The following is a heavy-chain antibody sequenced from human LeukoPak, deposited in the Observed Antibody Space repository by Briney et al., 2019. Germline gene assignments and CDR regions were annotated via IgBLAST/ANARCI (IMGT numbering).Heavy chain of an antibody. CDR1: GFTFSSYA. CDR2: MSGSGGSI. J-gene: IGHJ5*02. V-gene: IGHV3-23*01. D-gene: IGHD2-8*01. CDR3: ARENRIVLMVYGGLDP. Sequence: GGSLRLSCAASGFTFSSYAMSWVRQAPGKGLEWVSTMSGSGGSIYYTDSVKGRFTISRDNSKNTLYLQMNSLRAEDTAVYYCARENRIVLMVYGGLDPWGQGTLVTVSS.